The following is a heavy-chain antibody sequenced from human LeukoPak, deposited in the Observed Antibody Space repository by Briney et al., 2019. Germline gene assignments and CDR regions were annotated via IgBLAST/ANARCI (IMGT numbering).Heavy chain of an antibody. CDR2: INSDGSST. CDR1: GFTFSSYW. J-gene: IGHJ3*02. V-gene: IGHV3-74*01. Sequence: GGSLRLSCAASGFTFSSYWMHWVRQAPGKGLVWVSRINSDGSSTSYANSVKGRFTISGDNAKNTLYLQMNSLREEDTAVYYCARDREPDAFDIWGQGTMVTVSS. CDR3: ARDREPDAFDI.